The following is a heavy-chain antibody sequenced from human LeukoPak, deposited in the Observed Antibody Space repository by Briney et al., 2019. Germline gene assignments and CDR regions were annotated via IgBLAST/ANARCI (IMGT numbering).Heavy chain of an antibody. J-gene: IGHJ5*02. D-gene: IGHD4-17*01. Sequence: PGGSLRLSCAASGFSFDYYGMHWVRQAPGKGLEWVALISYDGRNEYYADSVKGRFTISRDNSNDTLHLQMKSLRAEDTAVYHCARDRNDYGVYGIVSYFDPWGQGTLVTVSS. V-gene: IGHV3-30*03. CDR3: ARDRNDYGVYGIVSYFDP. CDR1: GFSFDYYG. CDR2: ISYDGRNE.